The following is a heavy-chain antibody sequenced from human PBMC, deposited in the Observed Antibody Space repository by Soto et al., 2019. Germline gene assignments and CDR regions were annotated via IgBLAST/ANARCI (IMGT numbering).Heavy chain of an antibody. CDR1: GGSISSNY. V-gene: IGHV4-59*01. CDR3: ARVGRKDFSSGPIYDFDY. CDR2: LDYSGHP. Sequence: SETLSLTCTVSGGSISSNYWSWIRQPPGKGQEWIRYLDYSGHPNYNPTLKSRVTVSGDPSQHRFSLKRSSVTAADTAVYYCARVGRKDFSSGPIYDFDYWGHATVVTV. J-gene: IGHJ4*01. D-gene: IGHD3-3*01.